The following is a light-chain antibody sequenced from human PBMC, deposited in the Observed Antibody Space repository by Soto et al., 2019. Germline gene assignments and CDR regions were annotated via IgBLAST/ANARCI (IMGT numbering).Light chain of an antibody. CDR1: SSDIGGYDY. CDR2: EVS. Sequence: QSALTQPASVSGYPGQSITISCTGTSSDIGGYDYVSWYQQHPDKAPKLMIYEVSNRPSGVSNRFSGSKSGNTASLTISGLQTEDEADYYCSSYTSTVTLVFGGGTKLTVL. CDR3: SSYTSTVTLV. J-gene: IGLJ2*01. V-gene: IGLV2-14*01.